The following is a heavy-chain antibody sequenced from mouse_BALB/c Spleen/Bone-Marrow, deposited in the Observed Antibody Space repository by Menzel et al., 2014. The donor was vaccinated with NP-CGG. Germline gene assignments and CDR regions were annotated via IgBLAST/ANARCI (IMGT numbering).Heavy chain of an antibody. CDR3: ARNYYDSSFYFDY. CDR2: IWGDGRT. Sequence: VKVVESGPGLVAPSQSLSITCTVSGFSLTDYGVNWVRQPPGKGLEWLGMIWGDGRTDYNSALKSRLSISKDNSKSQVFLKMSSLQTDDTARYYCARNYYDSSFYFDYWGQGTTLTVSS. V-gene: IGHV2-6-7*01. CDR1: GFSLTDYG. D-gene: IGHD1-1*01. J-gene: IGHJ2*01.